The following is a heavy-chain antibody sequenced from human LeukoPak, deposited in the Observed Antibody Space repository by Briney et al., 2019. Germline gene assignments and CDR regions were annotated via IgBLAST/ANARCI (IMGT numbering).Heavy chain of an antibody. CDR2: ILYNGSNK. D-gene: IGHD5-18*01. J-gene: IGHJ2*01. Sequence: GRSQRLSWAPAGFTVSIYGMRWVRLPAGKWLGLVAVILYNGSNKYYADSVKGRFAISRDNSKNTLYLQMNSLRAEDTAVYYCAKNGAMVSHWYFDLWGRGTLVTVSS. V-gene: IGHV3-30*18. CDR1: GFTVSIYG. CDR3: AKNGAMVSHWYFDL.